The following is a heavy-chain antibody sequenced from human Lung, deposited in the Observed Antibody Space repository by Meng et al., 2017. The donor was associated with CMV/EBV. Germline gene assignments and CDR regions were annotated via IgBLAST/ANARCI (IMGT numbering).Heavy chain of an antibody. Sequence: GSLRLSCTVSGYSISSGYYWGWIRQPPGKGLEWIGSIYHSGSTYYNPSLKSRVTISVDTSKNQFSLKLTSVTAADTAAYYCARDGRYCTNGVCSYDAFDIWGQGTMVTVSS. J-gene: IGHJ3*02. CDR2: IYHSGST. CDR1: GYSISSGYY. CDR3: ARDGRYCTNGVCSYDAFDI. D-gene: IGHD2-8*01. V-gene: IGHV4-38-2*02.